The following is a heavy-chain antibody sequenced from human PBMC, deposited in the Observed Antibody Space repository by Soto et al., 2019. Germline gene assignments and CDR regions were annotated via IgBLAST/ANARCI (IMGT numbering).Heavy chain of an antibody. V-gene: IGHV4-59*01. Sequence: SETLSLTCTVSGGSISSYYWSWIRQPPGKGLEWIGYIYYSGSTNYNPSLKSRVTISVDTSKNQFYLKLSSVTAADTAVYYCARVTPRYDYGDSSAFDIWGQGAIVTDSS. D-gene: IGHD4-17*01. J-gene: IGHJ3*02. CDR1: GGSISSYY. CDR2: IYYSGST. CDR3: ARVTPRYDYGDSSAFDI.